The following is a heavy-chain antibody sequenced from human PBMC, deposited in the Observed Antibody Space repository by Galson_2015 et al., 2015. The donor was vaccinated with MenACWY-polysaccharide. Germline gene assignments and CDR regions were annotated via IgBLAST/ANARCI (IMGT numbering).Heavy chain of an antibody. D-gene: IGHD1-26*01. Sequence: SLRLSCAASGFTFSDYYMNWIRQAPGKGLEWVSYISTSGTNIYHADSVKGRFTISRDNAKNSLYLQMNSLRAEDTAVYYCAKSGLKWDLLRDYSFYMDAWGKGTMVTVSS. CDR3: AKSGLKWDLLRDYSFYMDA. V-gene: IGHV3-11*01. J-gene: IGHJ6*03. CDR1: GFTFSDYY. CDR2: ISTSGTNI.